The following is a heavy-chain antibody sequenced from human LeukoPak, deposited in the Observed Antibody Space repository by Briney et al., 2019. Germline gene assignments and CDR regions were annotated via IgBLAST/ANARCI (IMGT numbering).Heavy chain of an antibody. J-gene: IGHJ4*01. D-gene: IGHD4-23*01. V-gene: IGHV1-69*04. Sequence: ASVKVSCKASGGTFSSYAISWVRQAPGQGREWMGRIIPILGIANYAQKFQGRVTITADKSTSTAYMELSSLRSEDTAVYYCARGRSYGGFDYWGQGTLVTVSS. CDR1: GGTFSSYA. CDR3: ARGRSYGGFDY. CDR2: IIPILGIA.